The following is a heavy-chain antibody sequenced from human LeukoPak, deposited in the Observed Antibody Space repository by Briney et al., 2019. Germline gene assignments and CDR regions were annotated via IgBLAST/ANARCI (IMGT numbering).Heavy chain of an antibody. D-gene: IGHD3-22*01. V-gene: IGHV1-2*02. CDR1: RYTFTGYY. J-gene: IGHJ4*02. CDR2: IDPNSGGT. CDR3: ARDPHSSGYYSLGY. Sequence: GASVKVSCKASRYTFTGYYMHWVRQAPGQGLEWMGWIDPNSGGTNYAQKFQGRVTITADESTSTAYMELSSLRSEDTAVYYCARDPHSSGYYSLGYWGQGTLVTVSS.